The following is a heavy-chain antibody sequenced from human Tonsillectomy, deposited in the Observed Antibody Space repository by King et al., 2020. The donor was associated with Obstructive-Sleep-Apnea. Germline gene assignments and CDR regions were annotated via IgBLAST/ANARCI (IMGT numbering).Heavy chain of an antibody. J-gene: IGHJ4*02. D-gene: IGHD3-3*01. CDR1: GCTFSSYA. CDR2: ISDSVGTT. V-gene: IGHV3-23*04. Sequence: VQLVESGGGLVQPGGSLRLSCAASGCTFSSYAMSWVRQAPGKGLEWVSGISDSVGTTYYADSVKGRFTISRDNSKNTLYLQMNSLRAEDTAVYYCAKEGHIRAFLADYWGQGTLVTVSS. CDR3: AKEGHIRAFLADY.